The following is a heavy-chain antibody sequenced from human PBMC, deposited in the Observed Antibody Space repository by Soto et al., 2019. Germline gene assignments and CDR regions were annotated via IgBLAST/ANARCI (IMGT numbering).Heavy chain of an antibody. CDR2: ISGSGGST. CDR1: GFTFSSYA. Sequence: EVQLLESGGGWVQPGGSLRLSCAASGFTFSSYAMSWVRQAPGKGLEWVSAISGSGGSTYYADSVKVRLTISRDNSKNTLYLKMNTLRAEDTAVYYCAKDGVATIDQFDYWGQGTLVTVSS. J-gene: IGHJ4*02. D-gene: IGHD5-12*01. CDR3: AKDGVATIDQFDY. V-gene: IGHV3-23*01.